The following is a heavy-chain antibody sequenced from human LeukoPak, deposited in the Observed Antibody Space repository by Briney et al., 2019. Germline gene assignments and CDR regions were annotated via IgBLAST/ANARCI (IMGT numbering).Heavy chain of an antibody. D-gene: IGHD4-17*01. CDR3: AKDPNGDYGY. CDR2: ISSSSSYI. V-gene: IGHV3-21*01. Sequence: PGGSLRLSCAASGFTFSSYSMNWVRQAPGKGLEWVSSISSSSSYIYYADSVKGRFTISRDNAKNSLYLQINSLRAEDTAVYYCAKDPNGDYGYWGQGTLVTVSS. J-gene: IGHJ4*02. CDR1: GFTFSSYS.